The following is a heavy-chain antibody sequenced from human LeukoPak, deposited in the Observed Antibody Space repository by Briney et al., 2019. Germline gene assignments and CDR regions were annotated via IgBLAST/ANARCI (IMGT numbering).Heavy chain of an antibody. Sequence: QPGGSLRLSCAASGFTFSDYYMSWIRQAPGKGLEWVAYIRYHGSNINYADSVKGRFTISRDNSKDTLFLQMSSLRAEDTAVYYCAKVLTGYCGSTSCPFDSWGQGTPVTVSS. V-gene: IGHV3-30*02. CDR3: AKVLTGYCGSTSCPFDS. J-gene: IGHJ4*02. CDR1: GFTFSDYY. D-gene: IGHD2-2*01. CDR2: IRYHGSNI.